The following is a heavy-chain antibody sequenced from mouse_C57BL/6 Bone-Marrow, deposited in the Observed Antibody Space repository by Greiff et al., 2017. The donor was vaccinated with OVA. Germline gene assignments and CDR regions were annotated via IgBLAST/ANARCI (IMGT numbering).Heavy chain of an antibody. CDR2: IYPGNSDT. CDR3: TRPYGSSFFDY. Sequence: VQLQQSGPVLARPGASVKMSCKTSGYTFTSYWMHWVKQRPGKGLEWIGAIYPGNSDTSYNQKFKGKAKLTAVTSASTAYMELSSLTNEDSAVYYCTRPYGSSFFDYWGKGTTLTVSS. J-gene: IGHJ2*01. D-gene: IGHD1-1*01. V-gene: IGHV1-5*01. CDR1: GYTFTSYW.